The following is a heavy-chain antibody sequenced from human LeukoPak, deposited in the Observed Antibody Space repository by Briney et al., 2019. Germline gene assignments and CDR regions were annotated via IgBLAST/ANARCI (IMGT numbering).Heavy chain of an antibody. J-gene: IGHJ4*02. V-gene: IGHV4-38-2*02. CDR2: IYHSGST. CDR3: ARDYSGIHLFDY. CDR1: GYSISSGYY. D-gene: IGHD3-10*01. Sequence: SETLSLTCTVSGYSISSGYYWGWIRQPPGKGLEWIGSIYHSGSTYYNPPLKSRVTISVDTSKNQFSLKLSSVTAADTAVYYCARDYSGIHLFDYWGQGTLVTVSS.